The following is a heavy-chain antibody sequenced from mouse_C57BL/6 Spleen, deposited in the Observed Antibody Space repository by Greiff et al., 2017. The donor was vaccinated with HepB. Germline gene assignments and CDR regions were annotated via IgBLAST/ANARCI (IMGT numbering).Heavy chain of an antibody. V-gene: IGHV1-61*01. Sequence: QVQLQQPGAELVRPGSSVKLSCKASGYTFTSYWMDWVKQRPGQGLEWIGNIYPSDSETHYNQKFKDKATLTVDKSSSTAYMQLSSLTSEDSAVYYCARGEIPYRGYAMDYWGQGTSVTVSS. CDR3: ARGEIPYRGYAMDY. J-gene: IGHJ4*01. D-gene: IGHD2-14*01. CDR1: GYTFTSYW. CDR2: IYPSDSET.